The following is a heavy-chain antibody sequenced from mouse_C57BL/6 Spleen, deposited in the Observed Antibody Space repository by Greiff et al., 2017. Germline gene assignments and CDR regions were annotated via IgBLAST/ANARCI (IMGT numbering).Heavy chain of an antibody. J-gene: IGHJ2*01. CDR3: AREGTTVVAEDFDY. CDR2: IYPGDGDT. CDR1: GYAFSSYW. Sequence: QVQLKQPGAELVKPGASVKISCKASGYAFSSYWMNWVKQRPGKGLEWIVQIYPGDGDTNYNGKFKGKATLTADKSSSTAYMQLRSLTSEDSAVYFCAREGTTVVAEDFDYWGQGTTLTVSS. V-gene: IGHV1-80*01. D-gene: IGHD1-1*01.